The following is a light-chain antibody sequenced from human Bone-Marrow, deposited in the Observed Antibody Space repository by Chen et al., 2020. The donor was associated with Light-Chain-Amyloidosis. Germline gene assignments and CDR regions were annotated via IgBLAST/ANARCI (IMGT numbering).Light chain of an antibody. V-gene: IGLV2-14*01. CDR2: AVS. CDR1: SGDVGTYNY. J-gene: IGLJ1*01. Sequence: QSALTQPASASGSPGQSITISCTGTSGDVGTYNYVSWYQQHPGKAPKVMIYAVSNRPSGVSNRLSGSKSGNTASLTISGLQAEDEADYYCSSFTSSSSYVFGPGTKVTVL. CDR3: SSFTSSSSYV.